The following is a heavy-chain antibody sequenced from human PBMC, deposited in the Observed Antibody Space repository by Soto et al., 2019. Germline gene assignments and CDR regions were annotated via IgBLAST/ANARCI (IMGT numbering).Heavy chain of an antibody. CDR1: GYTFSNYW. CDR3: ARQGAKYYYDRSAYYDS. J-gene: IGHJ5*01. V-gene: IGHV5-51*01. Sequence: GESLKISCRGSGYTFSNYWIAWVRQMPGKGLEWMGIIYPGDSDTRYSPSFQGQVTMSADKHINTAYLEWSSLKASDTGIYYCARQGAKYYYDRSAYYDSWGQGTPVTVSS. CDR2: IYPGDSDT. D-gene: IGHD3-22*01.